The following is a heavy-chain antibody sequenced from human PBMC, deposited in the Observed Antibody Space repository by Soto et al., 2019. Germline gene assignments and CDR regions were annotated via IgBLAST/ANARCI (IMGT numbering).Heavy chain of an antibody. CDR1: GYTFTSHY. J-gene: IGHJ4*02. CDR3: ARAGRLMVYALEY. D-gene: IGHD2-8*01. V-gene: IGHV1-46*01. Sequence: QVQLVQSGAEVKKPGASVKVSCKASGYTFTSHYMHWVRQAPGQGLEWMGIINPNGEHTDYAQKFKGRITMTRDTSTSTVYMELSNLRSEYTAVYYCARAGRLMVYALEYWGQGTLLTVSS. CDR2: INPNGEHT.